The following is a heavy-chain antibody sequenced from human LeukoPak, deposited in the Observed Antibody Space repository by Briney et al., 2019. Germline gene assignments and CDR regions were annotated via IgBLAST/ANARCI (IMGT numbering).Heavy chain of an antibody. CDR3: AGVEIAVDSFDY. D-gene: IGHD6-19*01. J-gene: IGHJ4*02. V-gene: IGHV4-34*01. Sequence: SETLSLTCAVYGGSFSGYYWSWIRQPPGKGLEWIGEINHSGSTNYNPSLKSRVTISVDTSKNQFSLKLSSVTAADTAVYYCAGVEIAVDSFDYWGQGTLVTVSS. CDR2: INHSGST. CDR1: GGSFSGYY.